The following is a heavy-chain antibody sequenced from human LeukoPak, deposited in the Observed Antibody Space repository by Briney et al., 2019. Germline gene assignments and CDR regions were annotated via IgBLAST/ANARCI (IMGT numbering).Heavy chain of an antibody. V-gene: IGHV4-30-4*08. J-gene: IGHJ4*02. D-gene: IGHD3-9*01. CDR1: GGSISSYY. CDR3: ARGNYDILTGYYMRGHYFDY. Sequence: PSETLSLTCTVSGGSISSYYWSWIRQPPGKGLEWIGYIYYSGSTYYNPSLKSRVTISVDTSKNQFSLKLSSVTAADTAVYYCARGNYDILTGYYMRGHYFDYWGQGTLVTVSS. CDR2: IYYSGST.